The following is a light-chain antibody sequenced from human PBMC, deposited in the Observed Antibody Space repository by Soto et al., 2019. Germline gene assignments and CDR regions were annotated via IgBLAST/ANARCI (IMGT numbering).Light chain of an antibody. CDR2: GAS. Sequence: EIVMTQSPATLSVSPGERATLSSSASPSISNHLAWYQQKPGQAPRLLIPGASTRATGITARFSGSGSGTAFTRTISSLQSSDFAVYYYHQYHIWWTFGQVTKVEIK. CDR1: PSISNH. V-gene: IGKV3-15*01. J-gene: IGKJ1*01. CDR3: HQYHIWWT.